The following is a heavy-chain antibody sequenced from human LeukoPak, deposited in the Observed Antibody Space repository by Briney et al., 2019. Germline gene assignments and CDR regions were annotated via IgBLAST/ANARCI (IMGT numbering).Heavy chain of an antibody. Sequence: ASVKVSCKASGYTFTNYGITWVRQAPGQGLEWMGWISAYNGNTNYAQKLQGRVTMTTDTSTSTAYMELRSLRSDDTAVYYCARGPPKIRPGSSSVYCDYRGQGTVVTVSS. D-gene: IGHD6-6*01. V-gene: IGHV1-18*01. CDR3: ARGPPKIRPGSSSVYCDY. CDR1: GYTFTNYG. CDR2: ISAYNGNT. J-gene: IGHJ4*02.